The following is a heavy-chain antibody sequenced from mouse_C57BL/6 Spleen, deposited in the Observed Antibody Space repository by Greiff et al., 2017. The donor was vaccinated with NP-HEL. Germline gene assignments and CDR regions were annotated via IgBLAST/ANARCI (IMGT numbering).Heavy chain of an antibody. D-gene: IGHD4-1*01. V-gene: IGHV2-2*01. J-gene: IGHJ3*01. CDR1: GFSLTSYG. CDR2: IWSGGST. CDR3: ARREASWAWFAY. Sequence: QVQLKESGPGLVQPSQSLSITCTVSGFSLTSYGVHWVRQSPGKGLEWLGVIWSGGSTDYNAAFISSLSISKDNSKSQVFFKMNSLQADDTAIYDRARREASWAWFAYWGQGTLVTVSA.